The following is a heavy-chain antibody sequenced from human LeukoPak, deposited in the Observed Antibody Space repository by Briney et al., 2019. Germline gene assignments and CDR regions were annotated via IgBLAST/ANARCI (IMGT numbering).Heavy chain of an antibody. CDR2: ISGSGTAI. CDR1: GFTFSFSA. Sequence: GGSLRLSCAASGFTFSFSAMNWVRQAPGKGLEWISFISGSGTAIYYSDSVKGRFTISRDNAKNSLYLQMNGLRAEDTAVYYCARDRGDSIVGADFDSWGQGTLVTVSS. D-gene: IGHD1-26*01. CDR3: ARDRGDSIVGADFDS. V-gene: IGHV3-48*01. J-gene: IGHJ4*02.